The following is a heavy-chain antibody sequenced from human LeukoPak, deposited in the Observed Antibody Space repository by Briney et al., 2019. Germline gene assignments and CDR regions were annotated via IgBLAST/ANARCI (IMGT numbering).Heavy chain of an antibody. D-gene: IGHD6-19*01. CDR3: AKDKRIAVAASVILANWFDP. J-gene: IGHJ5*02. CDR1: GFTFRTYW. CDR2: INSDGTTT. Sequence: GGSLRLSCAASGFTFRTYWMHWVRQVPGKGLEWVSRINSDGTTTDNADSVKGRFTISRDNSKNTLYLQMNSLRAEDTAVYYCAKDKRIAVAASVILANWFDPWGQGTLVTVSS. V-gene: IGHV3-74*01.